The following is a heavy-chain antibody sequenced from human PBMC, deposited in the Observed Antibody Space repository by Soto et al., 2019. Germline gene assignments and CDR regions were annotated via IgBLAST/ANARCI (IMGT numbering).Heavy chain of an antibody. CDR2: IRGSSSYI. CDR3: ARDGAYCSGIGCRDYYHDMDV. D-gene: IGHD2-15*01. Sequence: EVQLVESGGGLVKPGGSLRLSCAASGFNFSDYSMNWVRQAPGKGLEWVSSIRGSSSYIYYTDSLKGRFTVSRDNANKSLYLQMNSLRAEDTAVYYCARDGAYCSGIGCRDYYHDMDVWGKGTTVTVSS. V-gene: IGHV3-21*01. CDR1: GFNFSDYS. J-gene: IGHJ6*03.